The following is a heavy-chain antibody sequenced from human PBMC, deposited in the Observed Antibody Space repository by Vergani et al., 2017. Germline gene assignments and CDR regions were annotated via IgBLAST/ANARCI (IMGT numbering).Heavy chain of an antibody. CDR2: MNPNSGNT. Sequence: QVQLVQSGAEVKKPGASVKVSCKASGYTFTSYDINLVRQATGQGLEWMGWMNPNSGNTGYAQKFKGRVTMTRNTSISTAYMELSSRRSEDTAVYYCARGLRVVVVAATPVLYYFDYWGQGTLVTVSS. J-gene: IGHJ4*02. CDR1: GYTFTSYD. D-gene: IGHD2-15*01. CDR3: ARGLRVVVVAATPVLYYFDY. V-gene: IGHV1-8*01.